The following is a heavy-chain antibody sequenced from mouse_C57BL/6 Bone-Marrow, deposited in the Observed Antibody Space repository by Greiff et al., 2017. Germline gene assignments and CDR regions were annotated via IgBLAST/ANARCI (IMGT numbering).Heavy chain of an antibody. J-gene: IGHJ4*01. V-gene: IGHV5-15*01. D-gene: IGHD1-1*01. CDR3: ARHTTVVASLYAMDY. Sequence: EVQGVESGGGLVQPGGSLKLSCAASGFTFSDYGMAWVRQAPRKGPEWVAFISNLAYSIYYADTVTGRFTISRENAKNTLYLEMSSLRSEDTAMYYCARHTTVVASLYAMDYWGQGTSVTVSS. CDR1: GFTFSDYG. CDR2: ISNLAYSI.